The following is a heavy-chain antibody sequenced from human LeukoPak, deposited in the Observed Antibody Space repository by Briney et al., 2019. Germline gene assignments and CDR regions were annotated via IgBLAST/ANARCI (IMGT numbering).Heavy chain of an antibody. Sequence: GESLKISCKGSGYSFTSYWIGWVRQMAGKGLEWMGVIYPCDSDTRYSPSFQGQVTISADKSISTASLQWSSLQASDTAMYYCARRDYFDSSGSATTFDLWGQGTMVTVSS. CDR1: GYSFTSYW. CDR2: IYPCDSDT. D-gene: IGHD3-22*01. V-gene: IGHV5-51*01. CDR3: ARRDYFDSSGSATTFDL. J-gene: IGHJ3*01.